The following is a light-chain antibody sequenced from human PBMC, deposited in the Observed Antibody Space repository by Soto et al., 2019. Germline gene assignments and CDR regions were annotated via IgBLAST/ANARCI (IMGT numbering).Light chain of an antibody. CDR2: RNN. CDR1: SSNIGRNT. Sequence: QSVLTQAPSASETPGQRVTISCSGGSSNIGRNTVNWYQQLPGTAPKLLIYRNNRRPSGVPDRFSGSKSGTSAYLAISGLQSEDEADYYCAAWDDSLTDYVFGTGTKLTVL. CDR3: AAWDDSLTDYV. V-gene: IGLV1-44*01. J-gene: IGLJ1*01.